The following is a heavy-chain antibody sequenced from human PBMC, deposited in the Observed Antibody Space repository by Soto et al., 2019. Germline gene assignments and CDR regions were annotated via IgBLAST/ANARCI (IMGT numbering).Heavy chain of an antibody. CDR1: GYTFTSYG. Sequence: ASVKVSCKASGYTFTSYGISWVRQAPGQGLEWMEWISAYNGNTNYAQKLQGRVTMTTDTSTSTAYMELRSLRSDDTAVYYCARDFGYDILTGYYRGGWFDPWGQGPLVTVSS. CDR3: ARDFGYDILTGYYRGGWFDP. V-gene: IGHV1-18*01. CDR2: ISAYNGNT. J-gene: IGHJ5*02. D-gene: IGHD3-9*01.